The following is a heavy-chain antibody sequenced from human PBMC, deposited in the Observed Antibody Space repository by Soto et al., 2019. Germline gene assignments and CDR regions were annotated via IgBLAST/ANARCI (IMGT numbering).Heavy chain of an antibody. V-gene: IGHV3-23*01. CDR3: EKNHYGNYNYRMEV. J-gene: IGHJ6*02. CDR1: GFTFSSYA. CDR2: ISGSGGST. D-gene: IGHD4-17*01. Sequence: GGSLRLSCAASGFTFSSYAMSWVRQAPGKGLEWVSAISGSGGSTYYADSVKGRFTISRDNSKNTLYLQMNSLRAEDTAVYYCEKNHYGNYNYRMEVWGQGTTVNVSS.